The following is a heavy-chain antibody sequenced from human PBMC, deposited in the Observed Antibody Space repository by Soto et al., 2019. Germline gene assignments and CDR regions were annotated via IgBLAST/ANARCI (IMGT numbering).Heavy chain of an antibody. D-gene: IGHD2-15*01. CDR3: ARSEEDSDYYYYGMDV. CDR2: TYYRSRWYC. Sequence: SQTLSLTCVGSGDTVSSNSVAWNWVRQSPSRGLEWLGRTYYRSRWYCDYAVSVRSRIDINADTSKNQVSLQLNSVTPEDTAVYYCARSEEDSDYYYYGMDVWGQGTTVTVSS. V-gene: IGHV6-1*01. CDR1: GDTVSSNSVA. J-gene: IGHJ6*02.